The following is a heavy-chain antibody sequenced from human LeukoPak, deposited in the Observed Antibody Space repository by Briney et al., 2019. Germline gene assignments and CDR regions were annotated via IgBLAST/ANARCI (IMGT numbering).Heavy chain of an antibody. D-gene: IGHD3-10*01. J-gene: IGHJ4*02. CDR1: GFTFSSYA. CDR3: AKDSMGYYGSGSYFGY. V-gene: IGHV3-23*01. Sequence: GGSLRLSCAASGFTFSSYAMSWVRQAPGKGLEWVSAISGSGGSTYYADSVKGRFTISRDNSKNTLYLQMNSLRAEDTAVYYCAKDSMGYYGSGSYFGYWGQGTLVTVSS. CDR2: ISGSGGST.